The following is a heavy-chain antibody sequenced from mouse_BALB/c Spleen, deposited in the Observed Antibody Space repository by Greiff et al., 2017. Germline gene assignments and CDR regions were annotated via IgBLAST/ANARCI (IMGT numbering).Heavy chain of an antibody. CDR3: AKGYYGNSWFAY. CDR2: ISYSGST. CDR1: GYSITSDYA. D-gene: IGHD2-1*01. J-gene: IGHJ3*01. Sequence: EVHLVESGPGLVKPSQSLSLTCTVTGYSITSDYAWTWIRQFPGNTLEWMGSISYSGSTSYNPYLKSRISITRDTSKNQFFLQLNSVTTEDTATYYCAKGYYGNSWFAYWGQGTLVTVSA. V-gene: IGHV3-2*02.